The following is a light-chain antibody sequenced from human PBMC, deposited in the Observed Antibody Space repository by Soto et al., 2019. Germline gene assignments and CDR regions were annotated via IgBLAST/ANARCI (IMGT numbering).Light chain of an antibody. CDR1: QSVSGY. CDR3: LQHYSWPWT. V-gene: IGKV3-15*01. CDR2: RIF. J-gene: IGKJ1*01. Sequence: EIVMTQSPGTVSVFPGETVTLSCRASQSVSGYLDWFHQKPAQAPRLVLLRIFTRAIGVPARFSGSGSETEFTLTISGLQSEDSGVYYCLQHYSWPWTFGQGTKVEIK.